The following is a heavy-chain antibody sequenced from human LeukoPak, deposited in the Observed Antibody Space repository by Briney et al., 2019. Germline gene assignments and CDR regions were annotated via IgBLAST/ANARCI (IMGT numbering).Heavy chain of an antibody. V-gene: IGHV3-48*03. CDR1: GFSFSNYE. CDR2: IGDSGATI. CDR3: AREAAWEMATNHFDY. J-gene: IGHJ4*02. Sequence: PGGSLRLSCVASGFSFSNYEMNWVRLAPGKGLEWVSFIGDSGATIYYGDSVRGRFTISRDNAKNSLFLQMNSLRAEDTAVYYCAREAAWEMATNHFDYWGQRTLVTVSS. D-gene: IGHD5-24*01.